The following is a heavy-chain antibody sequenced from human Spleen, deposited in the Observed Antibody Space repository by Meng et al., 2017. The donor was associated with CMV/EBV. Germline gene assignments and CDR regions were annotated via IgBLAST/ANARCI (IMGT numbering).Heavy chain of an antibody. CDR3: ARAVGPTIVDALDI. Sequence: GESLKISCVVSGFTFSGYEMNWVRLAPGKGLEWVSTISSGGGTTYYADSVKGRFTISRDNAKNSLYLQMNSLRAEDTALYYCARAVGPTIVDALDIWGQGTLVTVSS. CDR1: GFTFSGYE. D-gene: IGHD1-26*01. CDR2: ISSGGGTT. V-gene: IGHV3-21*04. J-gene: IGHJ3*02.